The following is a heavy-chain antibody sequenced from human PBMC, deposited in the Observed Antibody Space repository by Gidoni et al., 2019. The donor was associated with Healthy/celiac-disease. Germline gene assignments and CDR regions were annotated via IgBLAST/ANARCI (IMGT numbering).Heavy chain of an antibody. CDR1: GFTFSSYD. D-gene: IGHD3-10*01. Sequence: EVQLVESGGGLVQPGGSLSRSCAASGFTFSSYDMHWVRQATGKGLEWVSAIGTAGDTYYPGSVKGRFTISRENAKNSLYLQMNSLRAGDTAVYYCARGLARGSGSSWGQGTLVTVSS. CDR3: ARGLARGSGSS. J-gene: IGHJ4*02. CDR2: IGTAGDT. V-gene: IGHV3-13*04.